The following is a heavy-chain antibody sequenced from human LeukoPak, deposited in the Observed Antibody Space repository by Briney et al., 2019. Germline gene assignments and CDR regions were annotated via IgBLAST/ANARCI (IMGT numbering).Heavy chain of an antibody. CDR2: ISWNSGSI. V-gene: IGHV3-9*01. CDR1: GFSFDDYA. J-gene: IGHJ3*02. D-gene: IGHD2-15*01. Sequence: GGSLRLSCAASGFSFDDYAMHWVRQAPGKGLEWVSGISWNSGSIDNADSVKGGSTISRNTTKNSRYLQITSPRAEDTALYYCAKDAVQDIVVVVAATSAFDIWGQGTMVTVSS. CDR3: AKDAVQDIVVVVAATSAFDI.